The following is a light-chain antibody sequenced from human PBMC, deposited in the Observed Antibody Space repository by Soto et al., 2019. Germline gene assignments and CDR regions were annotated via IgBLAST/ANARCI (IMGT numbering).Light chain of an antibody. J-gene: IGKJ4*01. CDR3: QQYGSSPLT. CDR1: QSVSSSY. V-gene: IGKV3-20*01. CDR2: GAS. Sequence: EIVLTQSPGTLSLYPGERATLSCRAIQSVSSSYLAWYQQKPGQAPRLLIYGASSRATGIPDRFSGSGSGTDFTLTISRLEPEDFAVYYCQQYGSSPLTFGGGTKVEIK.